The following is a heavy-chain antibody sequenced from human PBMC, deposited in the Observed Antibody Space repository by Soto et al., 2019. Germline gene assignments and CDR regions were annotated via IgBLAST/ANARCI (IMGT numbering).Heavy chain of an antibody. V-gene: IGHV1-24*01. J-gene: IGHJ6*02. CDR1: GHTLSDLA. CDR2: FDPEVGKT. CDR3: TTDSRGGAYGSVDV. D-gene: IGHD4-17*01. Sequence: QVQLVQSGAEVQKPGSSVKVSCKVSGHTLSDLAIAWVRQAPGKGLEWMGGFDPEVGKTIYTQKVQGRVTMSEDKSTDTAYLELRSLRFEDTARYYCTTDSRGGAYGSVDVWGQGTNVTVSS.